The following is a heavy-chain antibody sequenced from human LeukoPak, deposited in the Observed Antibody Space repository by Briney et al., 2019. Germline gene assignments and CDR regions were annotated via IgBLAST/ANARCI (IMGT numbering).Heavy chain of an antibody. V-gene: IGHV1-18*01. J-gene: IGHJ4*02. CDR1: GYTFTSYG. Sequence: ASVKVSCKASGYTFTSYGISWLRQAPGQGLEWMGWISAYNGNTNYAQKLQGRVTMTTDTSTSTAYMELRSLRSDDTAVYYCARGRSYGDYALFAYWGQGTLVTVSS. CDR3: ARGRSYGDYALFAY. CDR2: ISAYNGNT. D-gene: IGHD4-17*01.